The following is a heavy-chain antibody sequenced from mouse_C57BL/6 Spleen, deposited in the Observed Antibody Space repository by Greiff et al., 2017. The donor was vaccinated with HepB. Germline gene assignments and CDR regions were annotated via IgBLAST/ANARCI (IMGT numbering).Heavy chain of an antibody. CDR2: ISDGGSYT. V-gene: IGHV5-4*01. J-gene: IGHJ3*01. Sequence: EVKLVEPGGGLVKPGGSLKLSCAASGFTFSSYAMSWVRQTPEKRLEWVATISDGGSYTYYPDNVKGRFTISRDNAKNHLYLQISHLKSEDTAMYYCAKDEDGGFAYWGQGTLVTVSA. CDR3: AKDEDGGFAY. D-gene: IGHD1-2*01. CDR1: GFTFSSYA.